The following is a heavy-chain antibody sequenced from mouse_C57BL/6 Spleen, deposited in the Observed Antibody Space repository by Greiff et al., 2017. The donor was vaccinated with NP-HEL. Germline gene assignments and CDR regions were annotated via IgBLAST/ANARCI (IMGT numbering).Heavy chain of an antibody. V-gene: IGHV1-62-2*01. CDR1: GYTFTEYP. Sequence: VQLQQSGAELVKPGASVKLSCTASGYTFTEYPIHWVKQRSGQGLEWIGWFYPGSGSIKYNEKFKDKATLTADTSSSTVYMELSRLTSEDSAVYVCARHEDRRYEYDWYFDVWGTGTTVTVSS. D-gene: IGHD2-4*01. CDR2: FYPGSGSI. CDR3: ARHEDRRYEYDWYFDV. J-gene: IGHJ1*03.